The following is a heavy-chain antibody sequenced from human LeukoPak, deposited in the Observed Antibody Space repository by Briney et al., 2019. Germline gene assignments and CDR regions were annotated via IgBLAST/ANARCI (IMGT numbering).Heavy chain of an antibody. D-gene: IGHD3-10*01. CDR1: GFTFSSYA. J-gene: IGHJ4*02. V-gene: IGHV3-23*01. CDR3: AKDPSYSTMVRGVISFDY. Sequence: GGSLRLSCAASGFTFSSYAMSWVRQAPGKGLEWVSAISGSGGSTYYADSVKGRFTISRDNSKNTLYLQMDSLRAEDTAVYHCAKDPSYSTMVRGVISFDYWGQGTLVTVSS. CDR2: ISGSGGST.